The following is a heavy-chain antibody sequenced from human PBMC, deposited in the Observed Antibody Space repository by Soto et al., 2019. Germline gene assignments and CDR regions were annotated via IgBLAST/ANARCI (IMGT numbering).Heavy chain of an antibody. V-gene: IGHV4-59*01. D-gene: IGHD6-13*01. CDR2: IYYSGTT. CDR3: AAGTRVAAAATPPYH. J-gene: IGHJ1*01. Sequence: PSETLSLTCTVSGAPISNYYWSWVRQTPGKGLDWIGYIYYSGTTNYNPSLISRVSISINPSKNQFSLRLTSVTTADTATYYCAAGTRVAAAATPPYHWGRGTLVTVSS. CDR1: GAPISNYY.